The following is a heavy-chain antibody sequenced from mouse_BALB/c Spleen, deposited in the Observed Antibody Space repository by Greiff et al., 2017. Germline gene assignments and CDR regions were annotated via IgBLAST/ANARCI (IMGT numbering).Heavy chain of an antibody. CDR2: ISSGGGST. V-gene: IGHV5-12-1*01. CDR1: GFAFSSYD. D-gene: IGHD6-2*01. J-gene: IGHJ2*01. CDR3: ARQGGSHYFDY. Sequence: EVKLMESGGGLVKPGGSLKLSCAASGFAFSSYDMSWVRQTPEKRLEWVAYISSGGGSTYYPDTVKGRFTISRDNAKNTLYLQMSSLKSEDTAMYYCARQGGSHYFDYWGQATTLTVSS.